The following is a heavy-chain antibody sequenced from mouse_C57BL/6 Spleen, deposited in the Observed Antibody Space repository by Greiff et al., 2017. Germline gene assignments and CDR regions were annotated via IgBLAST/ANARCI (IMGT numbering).Heavy chain of an antibody. CDR3: ARYDYDGGYWYFDV. CDR1: GYTFTSYW. Sequence: VQLQQPGAELVKPGASVKMSCKASGYTFTSYWITWVKQRPGQGLEWIGDIYPGSGSTNYNEKFKSKATLTVDTSSSTAYMQLSSLTSEDSAVYYCARYDYDGGYWYFDVWGTGTTVTVSS. CDR2: IYPGSGST. V-gene: IGHV1-55*01. J-gene: IGHJ1*03. D-gene: IGHD2-4*01.